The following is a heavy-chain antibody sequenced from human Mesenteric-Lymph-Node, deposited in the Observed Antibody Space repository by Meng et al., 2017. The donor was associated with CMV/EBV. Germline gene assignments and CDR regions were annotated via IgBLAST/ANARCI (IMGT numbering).Heavy chain of an antibody. J-gene: IGHJ4*02. D-gene: IGHD3-16*01. CDR3: STFGGYDLTVDY. CDR2: INPSGGAT. Sequence: ASVKVSCKASGYSFTNYYMHWVRQAPGQGLEWMGIINPSGGATSYAQKFQGRVTMTRDTSTSTVYMELSSLRSEDTAVYYCSTFGGYDLTVDYWGQGTLVTVSS. V-gene: IGHV1-46*01. CDR1: GYSFTNYY.